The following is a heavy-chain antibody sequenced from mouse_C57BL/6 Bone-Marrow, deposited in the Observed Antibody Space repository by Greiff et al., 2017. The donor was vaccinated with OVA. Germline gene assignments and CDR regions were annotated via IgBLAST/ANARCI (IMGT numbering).Heavy chain of an antibody. Sequence: VQLQQPGTELVKPGASVKLSCKASGYTFTSYWMHWVKQRPGQGLEWIGNINPSNGGTNYNEKFKSKATLTVDKSSSTAYMQLSSLTSEDSAVYYCARDRGLRSYWYFDVWGTGTTVTVSS. V-gene: IGHV1-53*01. CDR1: GYTFTSYW. D-gene: IGHD2-4*01. J-gene: IGHJ1*03. CDR3: ARDRGLRSYWYFDV. CDR2: INPSNGGT.